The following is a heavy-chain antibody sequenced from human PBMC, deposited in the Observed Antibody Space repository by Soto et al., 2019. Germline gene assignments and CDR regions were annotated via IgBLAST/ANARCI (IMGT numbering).Heavy chain of an antibody. CDR1: GFTFSRYA. V-gene: IGHV3-23*01. Sequence: GVVIVSCADSGFTFSRYAMIWVLQAPGKGLEWVSAISGSGGSTYYADSVKGRFTISRDNSKNTLYLQMNSLRAEDTAVYYCAKEYYDSSASAFDIWGQGTMVTVSS. CDR3: AKEYYDSSASAFDI. J-gene: IGHJ3*02. D-gene: IGHD3-22*01. CDR2: ISGSGGST.